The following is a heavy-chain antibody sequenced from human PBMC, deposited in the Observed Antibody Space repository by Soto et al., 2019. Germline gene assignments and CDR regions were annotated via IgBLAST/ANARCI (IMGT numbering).Heavy chain of an antibody. D-gene: IGHD4-17*01. CDR2: INPNSGGT. Sequence: ASVKVSCKASGYTFTGYYMHWVRQAPGQGLEWMGWINPNSGGTNYAQKFQGRVTMTRDTSISTAYMELSRLRSDDTAVYYCARPNDYGDPHLFDYWGQGTLVTVS. J-gene: IGHJ4*02. CDR1: GYTFTGYY. CDR3: ARPNDYGDPHLFDY. V-gene: IGHV1-2*02.